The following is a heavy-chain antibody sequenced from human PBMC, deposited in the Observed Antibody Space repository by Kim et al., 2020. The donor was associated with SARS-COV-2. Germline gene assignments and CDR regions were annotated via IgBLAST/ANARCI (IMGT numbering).Heavy chain of an antibody. V-gene: IGHV3-64D*06. CDR3: VKDGRDYGAGH. D-gene: IGHD3-10*01. Sequence: GGSLRLSCSASGFIFSDYSIHWVRRAPGEGLEYVSATTRSGNASFFSASVEGRFTVSRDNSKDTLYLQMTSLRPEDTSVYYCVKDGRDYGAGHWGRGTVVSVSS. J-gene: IGHJ4*02. CDR2: TTRSGNAS. CDR1: GFIFSDYS.